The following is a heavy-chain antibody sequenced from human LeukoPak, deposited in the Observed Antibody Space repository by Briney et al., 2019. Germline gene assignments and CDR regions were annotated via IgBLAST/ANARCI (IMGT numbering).Heavy chain of an antibody. CDR3: AREGRESGYYFDY. D-gene: IGHD3-3*01. Sequence: GGSLRLSCAASGFTFSSYEMNWVRQAPGKGLEWVSYISSSGSTIYYADSVKGRFTISRDNSKNTLYLQMNSLRPEDTAVYYCAREGRESGYYFDYWGQGTLVTVSS. V-gene: IGHV3-48*03. CDR2: ISSSGSTI. CDR1: GFTFSSYE. J-gene: IGHJ4*02.